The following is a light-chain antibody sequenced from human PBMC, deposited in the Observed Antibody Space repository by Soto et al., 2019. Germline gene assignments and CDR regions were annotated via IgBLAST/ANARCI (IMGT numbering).Light chain of an antibody. CDR1: QSVSSSY. CDR2: GAS. CDR3: QQYGSAPFT. V-gene: IGKV3-20*01. Sequence: EIVLTQSPGTLSLSPGERATLSCRASQSVSSSYLAWYQQKHGQAPRLLIYGASSRATGIPDRISGSGSGTDLTITISRLEPEDFEVYYCQQYGSAPFTFGPGTKVDIK. J-gene: IGKJ3*01.